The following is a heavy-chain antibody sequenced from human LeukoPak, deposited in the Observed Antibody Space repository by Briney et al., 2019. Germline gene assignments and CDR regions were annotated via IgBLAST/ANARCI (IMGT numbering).Heavy chain of an antibody. CDR3: AREGYSYGYGY. V-gene: IGHV4-59*01. D-gene: IGHD5-18*01. CDR1: GGSISSYY. J-gene: IGHJ4*02. Sequence: SETLSLTRTVSGGSISSYYWSWIRQPPGKGLEWIGYIYYSGSTNYNPSLKSRVTISVDTSKNQFSLKLSSVTAADTAVYYCAREGYSYGYGYWGQGTLVTVSS. CDR2: IYYSGST.